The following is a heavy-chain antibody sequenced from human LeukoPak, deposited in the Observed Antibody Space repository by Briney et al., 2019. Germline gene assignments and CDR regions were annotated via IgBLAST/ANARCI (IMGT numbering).Heavy chain of an antibody. CDR3: ASRAAALDS. CDR1: GASISRYY. D-gene: IGHD6-13*01. CDR2: FHHSGNT. Sequence: SETLSLTCSVSGASISRYYWSWIRQPPGKGLEWIGYFHHSGNTNYSPSLSSRITMSVDTSKNQFSLRLNSVPAADTAIYYCASRAAALDSWGQGTLVTVSS. V-gene: IGHV4-59*12. J-gene: IGHJ4*02.